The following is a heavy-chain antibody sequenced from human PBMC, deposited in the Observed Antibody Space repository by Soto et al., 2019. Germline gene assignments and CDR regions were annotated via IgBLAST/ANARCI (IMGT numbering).Heavy chain of an antibody. CDR1: GFTFSSYS. V-gene: IGHV3-48*02. CDR2: ISSSSTI. Sequence: EVQLVESGGGLVQPGGSLRLSCAASGFTFSSYSMNWVRQAPGKGLEWVSYISSSSTIYYADSVKGRFTISRDNAKNSLYLQMNSLRDEDTAVYYCARDSSVRDWGQGTLVTVSS. CDR3: ARDSSVRD. J-gene: IGHJ4*02. D-gene: IGHD4-4*01.